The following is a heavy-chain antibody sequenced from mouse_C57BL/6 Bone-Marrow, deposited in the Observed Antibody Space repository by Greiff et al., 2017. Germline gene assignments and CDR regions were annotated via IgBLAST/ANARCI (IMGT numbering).Heavy chain of an antibody. CDR1: GYTFTDYY. V-gene: IGHV1-77*01. CDR3: ASQNYYDYGGFAY. D-gene: IGHD2-4*01. J-gene: IGHJ3*01. Sequence: VQLQQSGAELAKPGASVKISCKASGYTFTDYYINWVKQRPGQGLEWIGKIGPGSGSTYYNEKFKGKATLTADKSSSTAYMQLSSLTSEDSAVYFCASQNYYDYGGFAYWGQGTLVTVSA. CDR2: IGPGSGST.